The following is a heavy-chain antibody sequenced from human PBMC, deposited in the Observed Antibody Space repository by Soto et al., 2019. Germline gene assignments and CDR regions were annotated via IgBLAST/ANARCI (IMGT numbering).Heavy chain of an antibody. D-gene: IGHD7-27*01. CDR2: IYYKGNT. V-gene: IGHV4-59*11. J-gene: IGHJ4*02. CDR1: GGSISNHY. Sequence: QVQLQESGPGLVKPSETLSLTCSVSGGSISNHYWGGFRKPPGKGLEWIGYIYYKGNTNYNPSLKSRVTMSVDTSRNQISLKLTTVTAADTAVYYCTRANWYSEYWGQGTLVTVSS. CDR3: TRANWYSEY.